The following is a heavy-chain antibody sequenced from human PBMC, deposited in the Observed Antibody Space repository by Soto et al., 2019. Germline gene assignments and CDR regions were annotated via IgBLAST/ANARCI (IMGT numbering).Heavy chain of an antibody. CDR1: GGSFSGSY. J-gene: IGHJ6*01. V-gene: IGHV4-34*01. Sequence: PSETLSLTCAVYGGSFSGSYWSWIRQPPGKGLEWIGEINHSGSTNYNPSLKSRVTIPVDTSKNQFSLKLSSVTAADTAVYYCARGLGSSSWYSYYCGLEVWGRGTTVT. D-gene: IGHD6-13*01. CDR2: INHSGST. CDR3: ARGLGSSSWYSYYCGLEV.